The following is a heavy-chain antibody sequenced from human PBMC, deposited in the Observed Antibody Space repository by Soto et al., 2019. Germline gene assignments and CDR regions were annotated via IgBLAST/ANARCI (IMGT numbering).Heavy chain of an antibody. Sequence: GGSLRLSCAVSGFSFSSYSMNWVRQAPGKGLEWVSYISSSSSTIHYADSVKGRFTISRDNAKNSLYLQMNSLRDEDTAVYYCARASSGYYLYYFDYWGQGTQVTVSS. CDR2: ISSSSSTI. J-gene: IGHJ4*02. D-gene: IGHD3-22*01. CDR1: GFSFSSYS. V-gene: IGHV3-48*02. CDR3: ARASSGYYLYYFDY.